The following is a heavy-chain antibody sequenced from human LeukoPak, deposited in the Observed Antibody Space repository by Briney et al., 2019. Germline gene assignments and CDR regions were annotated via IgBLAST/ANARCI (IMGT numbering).Heavy chain of an antibody. CDR3: ARGLSYCGGDCYDY. V-gene: IGHV1-69*13. Sequence: GASVKVSCKASGGTFSSYAISWVRQAPGQGLERMGGIIPIFGTANYAQKFQGRVTITADESTSTAYMELSSLRSEDTAVYYCARGLSYCGGDCYDYWGQGTLVTVSS. D-gene: IGHD2-21*01. CDR2: IIPIFGTA. J-gene: IGHJ4*02. CDR1: GGTFSSYA.